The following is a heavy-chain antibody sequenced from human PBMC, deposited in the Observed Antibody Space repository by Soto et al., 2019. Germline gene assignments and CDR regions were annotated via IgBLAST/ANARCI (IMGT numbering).Heavy chain of an antibody. CDR3: ATAAYSSGWYSGFDY. V-gene: IGHV1-24*01. J-gene: IGHJ4*02. D-gene: IGHD6-19*01. Sequence: ASVKVSCKVSGYTLTELSMHWVRQAPGKGLEWMGGFDPEDGETIYAQKFQGRVTMTEDTSTDTAYMELSSLRSEDTAVYHCATAAYSSGWYSGFDYWGQGTLVTVSS. CDR2: FDPEDGET. CDR1: GYTLTELS.